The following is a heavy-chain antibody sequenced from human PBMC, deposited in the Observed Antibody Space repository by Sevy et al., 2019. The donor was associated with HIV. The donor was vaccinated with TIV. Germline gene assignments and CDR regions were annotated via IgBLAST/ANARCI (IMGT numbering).Heavy chain of an antibody. J-gene: IGHJ5*02. V-gene: IGHV3-11*01. CDR3: ARENTMIEEPGWFDP. CDR1: GFTFSDYY. D-gene: IGHD3-22*01. CDR2: ISRSGSTI. Sequence: GGSLRLSCAASGFTFSDYYMSWIRQAPGKGLEWVSYISRSGSTINYADSVKGRFTISRDKATNSLYLQINSLRAEDTAVYYCARENTMIEEPGWFDPWGQGTLVTVSS.